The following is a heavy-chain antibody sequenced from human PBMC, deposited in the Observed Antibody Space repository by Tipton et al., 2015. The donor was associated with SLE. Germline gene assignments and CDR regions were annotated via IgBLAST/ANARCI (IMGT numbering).Heavy chain of an antibody. J-gene: IGHJ6*02. CDR1: GGSISSGSYY. D-gene: IGHD5-18*01. CDR2: IYTSGST. CDR3: ARGHTAMVGSLYYYGMDV. Sequence: TLSLTCTVSGGSISSGSYYWSWIRQPAGKGLEWTGRIYTSGSTNYNPSLKSRVTISVDTSKNQFSLKLSSVTAADTAVYYCARGHTAMVGSLYYYGMDVWGQGTTVTVSS. V-gene: IGHV4-61*02.